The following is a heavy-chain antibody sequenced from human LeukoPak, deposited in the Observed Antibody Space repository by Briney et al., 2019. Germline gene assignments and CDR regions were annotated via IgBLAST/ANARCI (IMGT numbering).Heavy chain of an antibody. CDR3: ARVRQQLTYYYYMDV. Sequence: SETLSLTCTVSGYSISSGYYLGWIRQPPGNGLEWIGSIYHSGSTYYNPSLKSRVTISVDTSKNQFSLKLSSVTAADTAVYYCARVRQQLTYYYYMDVWGKGTTVTVSS. D-gene: IGHD6-13*01. CDR1: GYSISSGYY. CDR2: IYHSGST. J-gene: IGHJ6*03. V-gene: IGHV4-38-2*02.